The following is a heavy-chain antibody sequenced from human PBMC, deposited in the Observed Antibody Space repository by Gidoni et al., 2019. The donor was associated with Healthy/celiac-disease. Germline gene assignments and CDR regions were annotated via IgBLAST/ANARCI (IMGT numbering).Heavy chain of an antibody. CDR3: AASSRAFYDFWSGGPSGMDV. CDR2: IVVGSGNT. J-gene: IGHJ6*02. V-gene: IGHV1-58*02. D-gene: IGHD3-3*01. CDR1: GFTFTSSA. Sequence: QMQLVQSGPEVKKPGTSVKVSCKASGFTFTSSAMPWVRQARGQRLEWIGWIVVGSGNTNYAQKFQERVTITRDMSTSTAYMELSSLRSEDTAVYYCAASSRAFYDFWSGGPSGMDVWGQGTTVTVSS.